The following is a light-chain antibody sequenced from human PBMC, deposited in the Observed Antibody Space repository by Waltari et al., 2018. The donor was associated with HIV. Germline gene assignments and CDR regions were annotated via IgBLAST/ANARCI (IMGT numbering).Light chain of an antibody. J-gene: IGKJ4*01. CDR2: WAS. Sequence: DFVMTQSPDSLAVSLGERATMNCKSSQSVLYSSNNKNYLAWYQQKPGQPPKLLIYWASTRESGVPDRFSGSGSGTDFTLTISSLQAEDVAVYYCQQYYNTPLTFGGGTKVEIK. V-gene: IGKV4-1*01. CDR3: QQYYNTPLT. CDR1: QSVLYSSNNKNY.